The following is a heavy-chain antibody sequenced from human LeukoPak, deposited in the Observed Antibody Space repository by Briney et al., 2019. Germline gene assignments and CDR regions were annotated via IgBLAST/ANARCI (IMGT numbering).Heavy chain of an antibody. D-gene: IGHD4-11*01. V-gene: IGHV3-9*03. CDR2: ISWNSGSI. Sequence: PGGSLRLSCAASGFTFDDYAMHWVRQAPGKGLEWVSGISWNSGSIGYADSVKGRFTISRDNAKNSLYLQMNSLRAEDMAVYYCARGTPTTRDFDSWGQGTLVTVSS. J-gene: IGHJ4*02. CDR1: GFTFDDYA. CDR3: ARGTPTTRDFDS.